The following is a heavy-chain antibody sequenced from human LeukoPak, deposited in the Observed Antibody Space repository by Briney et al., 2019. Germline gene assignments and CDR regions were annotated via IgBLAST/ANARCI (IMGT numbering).Heavy chain of an antibody. J-gene: IGHJ6*03. D-gene: IGHD6-6*01. CDR1: GYTFTSYG. CDR3: ARVLPRIAARRGYYYYMDV. Sequence: ASVKVSCKASGYTFTSYGISWVRQAPGQGLEWMGWISAYNGNTNYAQKLQGRVTMTTDTSTSTAYMELSRLRSDDTAVYYCARVLPRIAARRGYYYYMDVWGKGTTVTVSS. CDR2: ISAYNGNT. V-gene: IGHV1-18*01.